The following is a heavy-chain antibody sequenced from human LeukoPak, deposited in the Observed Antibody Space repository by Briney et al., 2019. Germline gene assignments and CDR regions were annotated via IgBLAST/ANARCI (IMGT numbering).Heavy chain of an antibody. CDR2: IYHSGST. D-gene: IGHD3-10*01. V-gene: IGHV4-30-2*01. J-gene: IGHJ4*02. CDR3: ARQYYYGSGSYNGGIDY. CDR1: GGSISSGGYS. Sequence: TLSLTCAVSGGSISSGGYSWSWIRQPPGKGLEWIGYIYHSGSTYYNPSLKSRVTISVDRSKNQFSLKLSSVTAADTAVYYCARQYYYGSGSYNGGIDYWGQGTLVTVSS.